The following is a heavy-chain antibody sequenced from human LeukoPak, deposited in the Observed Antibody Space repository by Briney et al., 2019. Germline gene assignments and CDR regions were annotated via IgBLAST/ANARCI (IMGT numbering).Heavy chain of an antibody. J-gene: IGHJ2*01. Sequence: GGSLRLSCAASGFTVSSIYMTWVRQAPGKGLEWVSSFSRSGPYIYYADSVKGRFTISRDNAKNSLYLQMNSLRAEDTAVYYCARVSAAMTHWHFDLWGRGTLVTVSS. CDR2: FSRSGPYI. CDR1: GFTVSSIY. D-gene: IGHD2-2*01. V-gene: IGHV3-21*01. CDR3: ARVSAAMTHWHFDL.